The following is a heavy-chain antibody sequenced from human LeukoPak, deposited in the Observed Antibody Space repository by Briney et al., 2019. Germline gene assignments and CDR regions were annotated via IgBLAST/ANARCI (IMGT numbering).Heavy chain of an antibody. J-gene: IGHJ3*02. D-gene: IGHD2-15*01. CDR2: ISAYNGNT. V-gene: IGHV1-18*01. CDR1: GGTFSSYA. Sequence: ASVKVSCKASGGTFSSYAISRVRQAPGQGLEWMGWISAYNGNTNYAQKLQGRVTMTTDTSTSTAYMELRSLRSDDTAVYYCARARYCSGGSCYHDAFDIWGQGTMVTVSS. CDR3: ARARYCSGGSCYHDAFDI.